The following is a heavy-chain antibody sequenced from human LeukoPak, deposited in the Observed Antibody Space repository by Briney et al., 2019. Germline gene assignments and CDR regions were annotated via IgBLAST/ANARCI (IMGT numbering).Heavy chain of an antibody. Sequence: SETLSLTCTVSGYSISSGYYWGWIRQPPGKGLEWVRSIYHSGSTYYNPSLKSRVTISVDTSKNQFSLKLSSVTAADTAVYYCARNRGGPSIVATIIGGFDYWGQGTLVTVSS. CDR3: ARNRGGPSIVATIIGGFDY. J-gene: IGHJ4*02. V-gene: IGHV4-38-2*02. CDR1: GYSISSGYY. CDR2: IYHSGST. D-gene: IGHD5-12*01.